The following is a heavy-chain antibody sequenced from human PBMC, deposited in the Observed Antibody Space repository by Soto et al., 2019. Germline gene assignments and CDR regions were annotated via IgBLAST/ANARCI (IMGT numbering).Heavy chain of an antibody. CDR1: GFTLCGYA. D-gene: IGHD6-6*01. CDR2: ISSNGVGT. J-gene: IGHJ6*03. Sequence: GGSLRLSCAASGFTLCGYAVDWVRQAPGKGLEYVSGISSNGVGTYYANSVQGRFTISRDNSKNTVYLQMGSLRPEDMAVYYCARRARPDFYYMDVWGKGTTVTVSS. CDR3: ARRARPDFYYMDV. V-gene: IGHV3-64*01.